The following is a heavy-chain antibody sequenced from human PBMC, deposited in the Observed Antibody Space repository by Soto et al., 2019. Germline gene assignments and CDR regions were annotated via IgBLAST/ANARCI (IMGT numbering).Heavy chain of an antibody. J-gene: IGHJ4*02. CDR1: GFTFSSSA. V-gene: IGHV3-23*01. CDR2: ISGSGGTT. D-gene: IGHD2-15*01. CDR3: AKGRSWYPHFDC. Sequence: GGSLRLSCAASGFTFSSSAMSWVRQAPGKGLEWVSTISGSGGTTYYADSVKGRFIISRDNSKNTLDLQVNSLRAEDTAVYYCAKGRSWYPHFDCWGQGTLVTVSS.